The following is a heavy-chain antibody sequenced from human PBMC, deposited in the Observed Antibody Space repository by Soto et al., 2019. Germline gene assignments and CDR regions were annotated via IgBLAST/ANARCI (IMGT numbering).Heavy chain of an antibody. Sequence: EVQLVETGGGLIQPGGFLRLSCAASGLTVSSNYMNWVRQAPGKGLEWVSVLYSGGSTHYAGSVKGRFIISRDNSKNTLYLQMNSLRAEDTAVYYCARDRPGDEGDAFDIWGHGTMVTVSS. CDR3: ARDRPGDEGDAFDI. CDR2: LYSGGST. J-gene: IGHJ3*02. V-gene: IGHV3-53*02. CDR1: GLTVSSNY. D-gene: IGHD3-10*01.